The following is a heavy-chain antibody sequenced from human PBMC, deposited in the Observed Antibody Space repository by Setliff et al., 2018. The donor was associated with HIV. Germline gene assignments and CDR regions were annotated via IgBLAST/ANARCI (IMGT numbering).Heavy chain of an antibody. J-gene: IGHJ4*02. CDR2: VYTSGTT. CDR3: SVIDY. V-gene: IGHV4-61*02. CDR1: GASITSGSFY. Sequence: SETLSLTCTVSGASITSGSFYWSWIRQPAGKGLEWIGRVYTSGTTNYNPSLKSRVTISVDTSKNQFSLKLSSVTAADTAVYYCSVIDYWGQGTLVTVSS.